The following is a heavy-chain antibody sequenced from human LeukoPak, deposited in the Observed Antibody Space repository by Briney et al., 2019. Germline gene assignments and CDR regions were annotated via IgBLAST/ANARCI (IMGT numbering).Heavy chain of an antibody. CDR2: ISAYNGNT. CDR1: GYTFTSYG. V-gene: IGHV1-18*01. CDR3: ARRVGYCSSTSCPNFDY. Sequence: ASVKVSCKASGYTFTSYGISWVRQAPGQGLEWMGWISAYNGNTNYAQKLQGRVTMTTDTSTSTAYMELRSLRSDDTAVYYCARRVGYCSSTSCPNFDYWGQGTLVTVSS. J-gene: IGHJ4*02. D-gene: IGHD2-2*03.